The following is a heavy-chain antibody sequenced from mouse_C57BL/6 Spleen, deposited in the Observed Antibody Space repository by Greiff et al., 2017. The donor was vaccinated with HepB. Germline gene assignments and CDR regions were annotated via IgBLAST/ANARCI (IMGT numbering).Heavy chain of an antibody. D-gene: IGHD2-14*01. CDR2: INPSSGYT. J-gene: IGHJ4*01. Sequence: LQESGAELARPGASVKMSCKASGYTFTSYTMHWVKQRPGQGLEWIGYINPSSGYTKYNQKFKDKATLTADKSSSTAYMQLSSLTSEDSAVYYCAREGIFYAMDYWGQGTSVTVSS. CDR1: GYTFTSYT. CDR3: AREGIFYAMDY. V-gene: IGHV1-4*01.